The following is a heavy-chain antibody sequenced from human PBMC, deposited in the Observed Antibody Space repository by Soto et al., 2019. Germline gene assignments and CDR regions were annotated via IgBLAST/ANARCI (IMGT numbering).Heavy chain of an antibody. CDR2: IYYSGIT. Sequence: PSETLALTCTVSGVSISNSSYYWGWIRRPPGKGLEWIGTIYYSGITYYNPSLKSRVTISVDTSKNQFSLKLTSVTAADTAVYYCARAIRRGGGFDYWGQGTLVTVSS. J-gene: IGHJ4*02. V-gene: IGHV4-39*07. CDR1: GVSISNSSYY. D-gene: IGHD3-10*01. CDR3: ARAIRRGGGFDY.